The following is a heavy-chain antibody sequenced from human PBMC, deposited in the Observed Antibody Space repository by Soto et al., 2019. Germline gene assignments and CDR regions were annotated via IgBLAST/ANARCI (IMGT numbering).Heavy chain of an antibody. CDR1: GDSVSSNSAA. D-gene: IGHD3-10*01. CDR2: TYYRSKWYN. V-gene: IGHV6-1*01. J-gene: IGHJ6*02. Sequence: QVQLQQSGPGLVKPSQTLSLTCAISGDSVSSNSAAWNWIRQSPSRGLEWLGRTYYRSKWYNDYAVSVKNRITINPDTSKNQFSLQLNSVTPQDTAVYYCARDSYYGSGSYPSYYYYYGMDVWGQGTTVTVSS. CDR3: ARDSYYGSGSYPSYYYYYGMDV.